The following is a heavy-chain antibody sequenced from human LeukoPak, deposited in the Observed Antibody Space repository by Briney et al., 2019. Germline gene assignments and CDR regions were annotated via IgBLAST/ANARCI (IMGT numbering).Heavy chain of an antibody. Sequence: KPSETLSLTCAVYGGSFSGYYRSWIRQPPGKGLEWIGEINHSGSTNYNPSLKSRVTISVDTSKNQFSLKLSSVTAADTAVYYCASEDSSGYFGLDYWGQGTLVTVSS. D-gene: IGHD3-22*01. CDR2: INHSGST. CDR1: GGSFSGYY. V-gene: IGHV4-34*01. CDR3: ASEDSSGYFGLDY. J-gene: IGHJ4*02.